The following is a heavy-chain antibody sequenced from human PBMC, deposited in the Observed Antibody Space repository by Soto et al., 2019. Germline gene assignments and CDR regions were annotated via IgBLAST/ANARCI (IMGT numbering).Heavy chain of an antibody. D-gene: IGHD3-16*01. CDR3: ASSSFLETGDSFNGLDV. V-gene: IGHV4-34*01. CDR2: VNHGGTS. Sequence: PSETLSLTCAVHGGSFSGYYWDWIRQPPGKGLEWIGEVNHGGTSNYNPSLKSRAIISVDTSKNQFSLKLTSVTAEDTALYFCASSSFLETGDSFNGLDVWGQGTTVTV. CDR1: GGSFSGYY. J-gene: IGHJ6*02.